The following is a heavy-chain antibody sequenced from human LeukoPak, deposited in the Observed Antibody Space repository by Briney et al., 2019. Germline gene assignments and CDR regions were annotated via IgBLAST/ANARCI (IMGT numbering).Heavy chain of an antibody. CDR1: GFTFSSYS. J-gene: IGHJ4*02. V-gene: IGHV3-48*01. CDR2: ISSSSSTI. D-gene: IGHD3-22*01. CDR3: AKSSYDSSGYYANGGDFDY. Sequence: PGGSLRLSCAASGFTFSSYSMNWVRQAPGKGLEWVSYISSSSSTIYYADSVKGRFTISRDNAKNSLYLQMNSLRAEDTAVYYCAKSSYDSSGYYANGGDFDYWGQGTLVTVSS.